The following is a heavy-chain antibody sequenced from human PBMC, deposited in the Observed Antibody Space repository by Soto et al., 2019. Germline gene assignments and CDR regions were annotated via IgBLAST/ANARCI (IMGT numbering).Heavy chain of an antibody. V-gene: IGHV3-30*03. CDR2: ISYDGHDI. D-gene: IGHD4-4*01. J-gene: IGHJ3*02. CDR3: ARGTFWYDSNRDALDI. Sequence: GGSLRLSCAASGFTFSAYGMHWVRQAPGKGLEWVAVISYDGHDIYYADSVKGRFTISRDNSENTLNLQMNSLRAEDTAVYYCARGTFWYDSNRDALDIWGQGTKVTVSS. CDR1: GFTFSAYG.